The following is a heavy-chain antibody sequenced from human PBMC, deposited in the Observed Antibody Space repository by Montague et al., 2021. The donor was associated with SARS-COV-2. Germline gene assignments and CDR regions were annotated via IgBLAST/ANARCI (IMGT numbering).Heavy chain of an antibody. V-gene: IGHV4-34*01. CDR3: AGGPVGVAARLRYYFDQ. D-gene: IGHD6-6*01. CDR1: GGSLSGDH. J-gene: IGHJ4*02. Sequence: SETLSLTCAVYGGSLSGDHWSWIRQPPGKGPEWIGEVNHSGHTNYNASLKSRVTMSVDTSKSQFSLKVRSVTAADTAVYYCAGGPVGVAARLRYYFDQWGREPWSPSPQ. CDR2: VNHSGHT.